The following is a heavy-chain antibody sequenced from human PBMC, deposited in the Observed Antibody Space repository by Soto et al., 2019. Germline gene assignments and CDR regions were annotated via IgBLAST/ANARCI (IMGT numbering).Heavy chain of an antibody. CDR1: GGTFGSYA. Sequence: QVQLVQSGAEVKKPGSSVKVSCKASGGTFGSYAISWVRQAPGQGLELLGGIIPITATANYAQKFQGRVTMTADESTRTASMQLSSLRSEDTAVYYCARSQGSSTSLEIYYYYYYGMDVWGQGTTVTVSS. V-gene: IGHV1-69*01. J-gene: IGHJ6*02. CDR2: IIPITATA. D-gene: IGHD2-2*01. CDR3: ARSQGSSTSLEIYYYYYYGMDV.